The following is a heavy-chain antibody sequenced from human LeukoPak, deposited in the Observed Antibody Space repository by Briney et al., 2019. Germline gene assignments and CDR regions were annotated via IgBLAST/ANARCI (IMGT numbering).Heavy chain of an antibody. J-gene: IGHJ4*02. V-gene: IGHV4-61*02. CDR2: IYTSGST. CDR3: AGYSSSWYY. D-gene: IGHD6-13*01. Sequence: SETLSLTCTVSGGSISSGSYYWSWIRQPAGKGLEWIGRIYTSGSTNYNPSLKSRVTISVDTSKNQFSLKLSSVTAADTAVYYCAGYSSSWYYWGQGTLVTVSS. CDR1: GGSISSGSYY.